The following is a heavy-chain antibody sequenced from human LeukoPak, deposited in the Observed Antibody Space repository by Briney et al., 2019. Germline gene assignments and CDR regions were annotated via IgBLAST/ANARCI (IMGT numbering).Heavy chain of an antibody. CDR2: ISSSSSYI. V-gene: IGHV3-21*01. CDR3: ARGGSSMIVVVNPHPRPFDY. J-gene: IGHJ4*02. D-gene: IGHD3-22*01. CDR1: GFTFSSYS. Sequence: GGSLRLSCAASGFTFSSYSMNWVRQAPGKGLEWVSSISSSSSYIYYADSVKGRFTISRDNAKNSLYLQMNSLRDEDTAVYYCARGGSSMIVVVNPHPRPFDYWGQGTLVTVSS.